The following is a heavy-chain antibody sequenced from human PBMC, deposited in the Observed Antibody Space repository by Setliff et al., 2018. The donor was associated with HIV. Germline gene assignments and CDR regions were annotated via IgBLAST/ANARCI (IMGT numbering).Heavy chain of an antibody. CDR2: IYPGDSDT. V-gene: IGHV5-51*01. J-gene: IGHJ4*02. Sequence: GESLKISCKGSGYSFTNYWIDWVRQMPGKGLEWMGIIYPGDSDTTYSPSFQGQVSISADKSISTAYLQWSSLKASDTAIYYCARQYCNGGTCPIDYWGQGTLVTVSS. D-gene: IGHD2-15*01. CDR3: ARQYCNGGTCPIDY. CDR1: GYSFTNYW.